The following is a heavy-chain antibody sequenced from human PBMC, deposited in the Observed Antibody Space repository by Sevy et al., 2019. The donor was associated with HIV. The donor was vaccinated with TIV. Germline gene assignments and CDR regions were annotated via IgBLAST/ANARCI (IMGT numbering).Heavy chain of an antibody. J-gene: IGHJ4*02. V-gene: IGHV3-66*01. CDR2: IYSDGST. CDR3: ARGKSGYGYGLDY. D-gene: IGHD5-18*01. Sequence: GGSLRLSCAASGFPVSSNYMSWVRQAPGKGLEWVSVIYSDGSTYHADSVKGRYTISRDNSKNTLYLQMNSLRVEDTAVYYCARGKSGYGYGLDYWGQGTLVTVSS. CDR1: GFPVSSNY.